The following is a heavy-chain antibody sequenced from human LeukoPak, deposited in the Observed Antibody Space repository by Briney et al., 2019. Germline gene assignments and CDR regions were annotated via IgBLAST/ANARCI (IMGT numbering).Heavy chain of an antibody. CDR3: ARGRLSMTTVYSWFDP. D-gene: IGHD4-17*01. Sequence: ASETLSLTCTVSGYSISSGYYWGWIRQPPGKGLEWIGSIYHSGSTYYNPSLKSRVTISVDTSKNQFSLKLSSVTAADTAVYYCARGRLSMTTVYSWFDPWGQGTLVTVSS. CDR1: GYSISSGYY. V-gene: IGHV4-38-2*02. CDR2: IYHSGST. J-gene: IGHJ5*02.